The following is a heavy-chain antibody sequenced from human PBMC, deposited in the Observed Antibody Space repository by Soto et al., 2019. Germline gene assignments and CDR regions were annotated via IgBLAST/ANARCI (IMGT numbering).Heavy chain of an antibody. CDR3: ATGANFYYDTSRY. D-gene: IGHD3-22*01. Sequence: QVQLVESGGGVVQAGGSLRLAGAAPGCPFSIYALHWVRQDPGKGLEWVAVMSPNGNNQYYADSVKGRFTISRDTSKSTLYLQMTSLRPDDTAVYYCATGANFYYDTSRYWGQGTLVTVSS. CDR2: MSPNGNNQ. J-gene: IGHJ4*02. CDR1: GCPFSIYA. V-gene: IGHV3-30-3*01.